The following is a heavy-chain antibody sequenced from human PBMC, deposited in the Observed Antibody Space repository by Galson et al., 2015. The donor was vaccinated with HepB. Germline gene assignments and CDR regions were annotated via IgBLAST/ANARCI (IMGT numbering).Heavy chain of an antibody. CDR1: GFTFSSYE. Sequence: SLRLSCAASGFTFSSYEMNWVRQAPGKGLEWVSYISSSGSTIYYADSVKGRFTISRDNAKDSLYLQMNSLRAEDTAVYYCARDYSSSWVGWFDPWGQGTLVTASS. CDR3: ARDYSSSWVGWFDP. V-gene: IGHV3-48*03. J-gene: IGHJ5*02. D-gene: IGHD6-13*01. CDR2: ISSSGSTI.